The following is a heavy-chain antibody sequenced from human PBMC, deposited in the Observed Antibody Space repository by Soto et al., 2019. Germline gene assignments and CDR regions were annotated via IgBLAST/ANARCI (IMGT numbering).Heavy chain of an antibody. CDR3: AKEIGTNPYFDY. D-gene: IGHD1-26*01. V-gene: IGHV3-48*03. CDR2: ISSSGNTI. J-gene: IGHJ4*02. CDR1: GFTFSTYE. Sequence: VQLVESGGGLVQPGGSLRLSCAASGFTFSTYEMNWVRQAPGKGLEWVSYISSSGNTIYYADSVKGRFTISRDNSKNSLYLQMNSLRAEETAVYYCAKEIGTNPYFDYWGQGTLVTVSS.